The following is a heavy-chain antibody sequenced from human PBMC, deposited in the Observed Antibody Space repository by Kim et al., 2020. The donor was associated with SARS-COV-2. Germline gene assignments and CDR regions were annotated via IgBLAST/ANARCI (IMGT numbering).Heavy chain of an antibody. CDR2: IYYSGST. CDR3: ASGVGPDYGGARINYYYMDV. V-gene: IGHV4-59*01. Sequence: SETLSLTCTVSGGSISSYYWSWIRQPPGKGLEWIGYIYYSGSTNYNPSLKSRVTISVDTSKNQFSLKLSSVTAADTAVYYCASGVGPDYGGARINYYYMDVWGKETTGTVSS. D-gene: IGHD4-17*01. CDR1: GGSISSYY. J-gene: IGHJ6*03.